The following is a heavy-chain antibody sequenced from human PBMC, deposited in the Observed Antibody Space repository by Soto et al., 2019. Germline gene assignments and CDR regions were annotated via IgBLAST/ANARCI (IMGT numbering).Heavy chain of an antibody. CDR1: GGSISSGGYY. Sequence: QVQLQESGPGLVKPSQTLSLTCTVSGGSISSGGYYWSWIRQHPGKGLEWIGYIYYSGSTYYNPSLKCPATIPVATSKXXXXXXLXXXXXXXXXXXXXARGAPFLVPAAIDFDYWGQGTPVTVSS. D-gene: IGHD2-2*01. J-gene: IGHJ4*02. CDR2: IYYSGST. V-gene: IGHV4-31*01. CDR3: ARGAPFLVPAAIDFDY.